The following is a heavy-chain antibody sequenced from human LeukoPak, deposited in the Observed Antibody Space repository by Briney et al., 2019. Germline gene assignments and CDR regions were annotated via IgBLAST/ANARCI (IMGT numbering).Heavy chain of an antibody. V-gene: IGHV1-18*04. Sequence: GESLKISCKGSGYSFTSYWIGWVRQAPGQGLEWMGWISAYNGNTNYAQKLQGRVTMTTDTSTSTAYMELRSLRSDDTAVYYCARGFYGSGSPFDYWGQGTLVTVSS. J-gene: IGHJ4*02. CDR1: GYSFTSYW. D-gene: IGHD3-10*01. CDR2: ISAYNGNT. CDR3: ARGFYGSGSPFDY.